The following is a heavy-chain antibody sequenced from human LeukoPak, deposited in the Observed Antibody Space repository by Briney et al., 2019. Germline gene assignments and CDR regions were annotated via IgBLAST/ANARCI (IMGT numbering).Heavy chain of an antibody. CDR3: AISNTVRRPFFDP. Sequence: PSETLSLTCIGSSDSVNTYYCSWIRKPPGKGLGWIGYIYYGGSTKYNPSLKSRVTISVDTSKNQFSLKLTSVTAADTAVYYCAISNTVRRPFFDPWGPGTLVTVSS. D-gene: IGHD4-11*01. CDR1: SDSVNTYY. V-gene: IGHV4-59*02. CDR2: IYYGGST. J-gene: IGHJ5*02.